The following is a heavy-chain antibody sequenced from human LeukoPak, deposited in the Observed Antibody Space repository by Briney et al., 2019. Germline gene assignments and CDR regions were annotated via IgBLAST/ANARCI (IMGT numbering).Heavy chain of an antibody. J-gene: IGHJ4*02. Sequence: GGSLRLSCAASGFTFSSYSMNWVRQAPGKGLEWVSYISSSSTIYYADSVKGRFTISRDNSKNTLYLQMNSLRAEDTAVYYCAKDRRDGSIDYWGQGTLVTVSS. CDR3: AKDRRDGSIDY. V-gene: IGHV3-48*01. CDR1: GFTFSSYS. D-gene: IGHD5-24*01. CDR2: ISSSSTI.